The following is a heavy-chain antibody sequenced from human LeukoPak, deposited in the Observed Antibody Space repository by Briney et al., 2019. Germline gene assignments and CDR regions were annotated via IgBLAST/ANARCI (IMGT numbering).Heavy chain of an antibody. D-gene: IGHD5-24*01. CDR2: INPSGGST. J-gene: IGHJ4*02. Sequence: ASVKVSCKASGDIFTSYYMHWVRQAPGQGLEWMGIINPSGGSTSYAQKFQGRVTMTRDTSKSTIYMELRSLSPEDTAVYYCARDGWSEMGTILREVVSDYWGQGTLVTVSS. V-gene: IGHV1-46*01. CDR1: GDIFTSYY. CDR3: ARDGWSEMGTILREVVSDY.